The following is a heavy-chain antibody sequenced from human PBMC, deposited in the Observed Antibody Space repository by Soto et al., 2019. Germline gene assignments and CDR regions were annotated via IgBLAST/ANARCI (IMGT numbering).Heavy chain of an antibody. V-gene: IGHV6-1*01. J-gene: IGHJ1*01. CDR2: TYYRSNWRH. CDR1: GYSVSSNTAA. Sequence: SQTLSLTCAISGYSVSSNTAAWNWIRSSPSRGLEWLGRTYYRSNWRHDYAVSVKSRITVNPDTSKNHFSLQLNSVTPDDTAVYYGATGVAGTVGDRWGQGTLVTVS. CDR3: ATGVAGTVGDR. D-gene: IGHD6-19*01.